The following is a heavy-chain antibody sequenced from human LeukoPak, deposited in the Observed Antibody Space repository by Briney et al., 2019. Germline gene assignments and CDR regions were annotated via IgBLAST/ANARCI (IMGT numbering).Heavy chain of an antibody. J-gene: IGHJ4*02. V-gene: IGHV4-34*01. CDR3: ARGRGRSFDY. CDR2: INHSGST. CDR1: GGSFSGYY. Sequence: PSETLSLTCAVYGGSFSGYYWSWIRQPPGKGLEWIGEINHSGSTNYNPSLKSRVTISVDTSKNQFSLKLSSVTAADTAVYYCARGRGRSFDYWGQGTLATVSS.